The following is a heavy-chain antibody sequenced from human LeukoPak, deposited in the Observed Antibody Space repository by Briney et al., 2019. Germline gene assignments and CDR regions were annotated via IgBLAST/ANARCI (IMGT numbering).Heavy chain of an antibody. CDR2: ISGSGGST. Sequence: PGGSLRLSCAASGFTFSSYAMSWVRQAPGKGLEWVSAISGSGGSTYYADSVKGRFTISRDNSKNTLYLQMNSLRAEDAAVYYCARERYSSGLIDYWGQGTLVTVSS. CDR1: GFTFSSYA. V-gene: IGHV3-23*01. D-gene: IGHD6-19*01. CDR3: ARERYSSGLIDY. J-gene: IGHJ4*02.